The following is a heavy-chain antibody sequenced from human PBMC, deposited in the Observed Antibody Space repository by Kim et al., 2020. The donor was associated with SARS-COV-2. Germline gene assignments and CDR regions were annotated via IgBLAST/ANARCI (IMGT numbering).Heavy chain of an antibody. Sequence: YYADSVKGRFTISRDNSKNTLYLQMNSLRAEDTAVYYCAKEGYSSSYFDYWGQGTLVTVSS. V-gene: IGHV3-30*02. CDR3: AKEGYSSSYFDY. J-gene: IGHJ4*02. D-gene: IGHD6-6*01.